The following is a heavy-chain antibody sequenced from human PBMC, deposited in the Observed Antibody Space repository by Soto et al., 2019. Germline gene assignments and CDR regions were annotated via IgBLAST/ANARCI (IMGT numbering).Heavy chain of an antibody. Sequence: GGSLRLSCAASGYTFCNAWMNWVRQAPGKGLEWVGRIKSKTDGGTTDYAAPVKGRFTISRDDSKNTLYLQMGSLRAEDMAVYYCARASKTLYNWNYDYWGQGTLVTVSS. CDR3: ARASKTLYNWNYDY. D-gene: IGHD1-1*01. CDR2: IKSKTDGGTT. CDR1: GYTFCNAW. J-gene: IGHJ4*02. V-gene: IGHV3-15*07.